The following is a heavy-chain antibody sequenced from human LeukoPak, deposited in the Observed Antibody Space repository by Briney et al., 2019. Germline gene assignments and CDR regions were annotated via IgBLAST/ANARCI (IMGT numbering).Heavy chain of an antibody. D-gene: IGHD4/OR15-4a*01. CDR2: IYSDNT. CDR3: ARRAGAYSHPYDY. CDR1: GFTVSSNS. V-gene: IGHV3-53*01. Sequence: GGSLRLSCTVSGFTVSSNSMSWVRQAPGKGLEWVSFIYSDNTHYSYSVKGRFTISRDNSKNTLYLQMNSLRAEDTAVYYCARRAGAYSHPYDYWGQGTLVTVS. J-gene: IGHJ4*02.